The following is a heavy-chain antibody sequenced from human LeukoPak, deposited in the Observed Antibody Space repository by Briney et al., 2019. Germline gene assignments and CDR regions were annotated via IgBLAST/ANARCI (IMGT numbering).Heavy chain of an antibody. V-gene: IGHV1-18*01. CDR3: ARDLWRYDFWSGYYPNWFDP. D-gene: IGHD3-3*01. J-gene: IGHJ5*02. CDR2: ISAYNGNT. Sequence: GASVKVSCKASGYTFTSYGISWVRQAPGQGLEWMGWISAYNGNTNYTQKLQGRVTMTTDTSTSTAYMELRSLRSDDTAVYYCARDLWRYDFWSGYYPNWFDPWGQGTLVTVSS. CDR1: GYTFTSYG.